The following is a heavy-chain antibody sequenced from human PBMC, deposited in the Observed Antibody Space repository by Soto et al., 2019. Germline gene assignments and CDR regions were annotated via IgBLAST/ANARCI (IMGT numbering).Heavy chain of an antibody. CDR2: VAHTGST. Sequence: QLQLQESGPGLVKPSETLALTCTVSGVSISSSSFYWGWIRQPPGKGLEWLGSVAHTGSTSYRPALNSRVAISFDTSKNQFSLRLTPGTDADTAVYYCARLPLHSYGSGETYYYYLDVWGKGSTVTVSS. V-gene: IGHV4-39*01. D-gene: IGHD3-10*01. CDR1: GVSISSSSFY. CDR3: ARLPLHSYGSGETYYYYLDV. J-gene: IGHJ6*03.